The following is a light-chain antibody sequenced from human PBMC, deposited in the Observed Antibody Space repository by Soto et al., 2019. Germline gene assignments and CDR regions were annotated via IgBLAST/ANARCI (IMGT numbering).Light chain of an antibody. CDR3: QQYNDWPET. J-gene: IGKJ1*01. CDR1: QSVGST. Sequence: EIVMTQSPATLSVSPGERATLSCRASQSVGSTLAWCQQKVGQAPRLLIYDASARATGIPARFSGSGSGTEFTLTISSLQSEDFAVYYCQQYNDWPETFGQGTKVDIK. CDR2: DAS. V-gene: IGKV3-15*01.